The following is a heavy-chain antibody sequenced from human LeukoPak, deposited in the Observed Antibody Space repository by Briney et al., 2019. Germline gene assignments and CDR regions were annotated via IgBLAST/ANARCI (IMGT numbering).Heavy chain of an antibody. CDR1: GFTFGDYA. Sequence: GGSLRLSCAASGFTFGDYAMSWFRQAPGKGLEGVGFIRTKAYGGTTEYAASVKGRFTISRDDSKRIAYLKMNSLKTEDTAVYYCTRDRVKQWLVRSVEGAFDIWGQGTMVTVSS. J-gene: IGHJ3*02. CDR3: TRDRVKQWLVRSVEGAFDI. CDR2: IRTKAYGGTT. V-gene: IGHV3-49*03. D-gene: IGHD6-19*01.